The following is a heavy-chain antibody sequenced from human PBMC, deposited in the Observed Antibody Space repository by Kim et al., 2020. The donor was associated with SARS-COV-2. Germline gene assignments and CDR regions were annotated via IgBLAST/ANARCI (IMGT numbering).Heavy chain of an antibody. CDR2: IKPST. V-gene: IGHV1-46*01. CDR3: AREAPGLKNFDY. J-gene: IGHJ4*02. CDR1: GYNFISYY. Sequence: ASVKVSCKASGYNFISYYMHWVRQAPGQGLEWMGIIKPSTDYVEKFQDRVTMTRDTSTSTVYMELSSLTSEDTAVYYCAREAPGLKNFDYWGQGTLVTVSS.